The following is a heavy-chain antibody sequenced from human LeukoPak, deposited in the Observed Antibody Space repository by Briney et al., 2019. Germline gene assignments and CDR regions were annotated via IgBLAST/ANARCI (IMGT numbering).Heavy chain of an antibody. V-gene: IGHV3-9*01. CDR3: AKDWGYSSSWSDY. CDR1: GFTFDDHA. J-gene: IGHJ4*02. D-gene: IGHD6-13*01. Sequence: PGGSLRLSCAASGFTFDDHAMHWVRHAPGKGLEWVSGISWNSGSIGYADSVKGRFTISRDNAKNSLYLQMNSLRAEDTALYYCAKDWGYSSSWSDYWGQGTLVTVSS. CDR2: ISWNSGSI.